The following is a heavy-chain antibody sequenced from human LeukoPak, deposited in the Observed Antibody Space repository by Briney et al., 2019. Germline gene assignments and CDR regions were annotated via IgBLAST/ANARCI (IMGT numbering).Heavy chain of an antibody. CDR3: ATGVGDYDYYYHMDV. J-gene: IGHJ6*03. V-gene: IGHV1-69*05. Sequence: SVKVSCKASGGTFSSYPLSWVRQAPGQGLEWMGGIIPIYTGPDYAQRFQGGLTITTGESATTAYMELSSLTSEDTAVYYCATGVGDYDYYYHMDVWGRGTTVTVSS. CDR2: IIPIYTGP. CDR1: GGTFSSYP. D-gene: IGHD2-21*02.